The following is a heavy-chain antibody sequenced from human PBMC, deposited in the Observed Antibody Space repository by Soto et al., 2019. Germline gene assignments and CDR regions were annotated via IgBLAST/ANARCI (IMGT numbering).Heavy chain of an antibody. Sequence: PSETLSLTCTVSGGSISSSSYYWGWIRQPPGKGLERIGSIYYSGSTYYNPSLKSRVTISVNTSKNQFSLKLSSVTAADTAVYYCARHMSDYYDSSGYYTNTIGWFDPWGQGTLVTVSS. CDR1: GGSISSSSYY. J-gene: IGHJ5*02. V-gene: IGHV4-39*01. CDR2: IYYSGST. D-gene: IGHD3-22*01. CDR3: ARHMSDYYDSSGYYTNTIGWFDP.